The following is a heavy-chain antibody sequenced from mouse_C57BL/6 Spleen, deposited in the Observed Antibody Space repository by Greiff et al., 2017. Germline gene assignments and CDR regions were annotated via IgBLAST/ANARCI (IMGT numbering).Heavy chain of an antibody. V-gene: IGHV1-15*01. CDR3: TSITTVARGYYFDY. D-gene: IGHD1-1*01. J-gene: IGHJ2*01. CDR2: IDPETGGT. Sequence: QVQLQQSGAELVRPGASVTLSCKASGYTFTDYEMHWVKQTPVHGLEWIGAIDPETGGTAYNQKFKGKAILTADKSSSTAYMELRSLTSEDSAVYYCTSITTVARGYYFDYWGQGTTLTVSS. CDR1: GYTFTDYE.